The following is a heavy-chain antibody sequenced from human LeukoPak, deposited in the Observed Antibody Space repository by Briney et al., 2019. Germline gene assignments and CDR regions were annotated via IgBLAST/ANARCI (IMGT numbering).Heavy chain of an antibody. CDR3: ARDSGGYSGYGY. CDR1: GYSFIAYG. D-gene: IGHD5-12*01. CDR2: INGGNGIK. J-gene: IGHJ4*02. Sequence: ASVKVSCKASGYSFIAYGLHWVRQAPGQRPEWMGWINGGNGIKKYSEKFQDRVTITRDTFASTAYMELSSLRSEDTAVYYCARDSGGYSGYGYWGQGTLVTVSS. V-gene: IGHV1-3*01.